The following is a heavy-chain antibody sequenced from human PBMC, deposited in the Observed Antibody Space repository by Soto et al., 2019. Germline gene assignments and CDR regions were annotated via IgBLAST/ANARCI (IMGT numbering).Heavy chain of an antibody. D-gene: IGHD3-10*01. CDR3: ASYLLWFGELGTAPDNMDV. CDR2: IYSGGST. V-gene: IGHV3-66*01. Sequence: GGSLRLSCAASGFTVSSNYMSWVRQAPGKGLEWVSVIYSGGSTYYADSVKGRFTISRDNSKNTLYLQMNSLRAEDTAVYYCASYLLWFGELGTAPDNMDVWGQGTTVTVSS. J-gene: IGHJ6*02. CDR1: GFTVSSNY.